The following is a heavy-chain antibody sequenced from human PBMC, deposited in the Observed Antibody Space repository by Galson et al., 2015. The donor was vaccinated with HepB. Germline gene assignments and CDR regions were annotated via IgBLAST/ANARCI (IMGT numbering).Heavy chain of an antibody. CDR3: ARDREGYSSGWPLDY. J-gene: IGHJ4*02. D-gene: IGHD6-19*01. CDR2: INSDGSST. Sequence: SLRLSCAASGFTFSSYWMHWVRRAPGKGLVWVSRINSDGSSTSYADSVKGRFTISRDNAKNTLYLQMNSLRAEDTAVYYCARDREGYSSGWPLDYWGQGTLVTVSS. V-gene: IGHV3-74*01. CDR1: GFTFSSYW.